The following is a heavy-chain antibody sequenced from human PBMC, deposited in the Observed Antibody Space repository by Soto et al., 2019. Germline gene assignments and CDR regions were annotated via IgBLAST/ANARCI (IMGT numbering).Heavy chain of an antibody. Sequence: PGGSLRLSCAASGFTFSSYSMNWVRQAPGKGLEWVSYISSSSSTIYYADSVKGRFTISRDNAKNSLYLQMNSLRAEDTAVYYCATLLTYCTNGVCYDYFDYWGQGTLVTVSS. V-gene: IGHV3-48*01. J-gene: IGHJ4*02. CDR1: GFTFSSYS. CDR3: ATLLTYCTNGVCYDYFDY. D-gene: IGHD2-8*01. CDR2: ISSSSSTI.